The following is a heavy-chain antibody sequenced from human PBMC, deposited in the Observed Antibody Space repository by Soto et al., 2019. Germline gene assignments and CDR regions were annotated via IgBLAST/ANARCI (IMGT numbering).Heavy chain of an antibody. CDR3: ATRSGSYPY. J-gene: IGHJ4*02. D-gene: IGHD3-10*01. CDR2: IWHTGST. CDR1: GDSISSDKW. V-gene: IGHV4-4*02. Sequence: QVQLQESGPGLVEPSGTLSLTCAVSGDSISSDKWWTWVRQPPGKGLEWVGEIWHTGSTNYNPSLQSRLTISVDKSMNPFSLKLTSVTAADTAVYFCATRSGSYPYWGQGTLVTVSS.